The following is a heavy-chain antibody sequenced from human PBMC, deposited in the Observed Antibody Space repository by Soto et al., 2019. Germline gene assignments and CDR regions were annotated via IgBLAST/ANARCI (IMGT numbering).Heavy chain of an antibody. CDR2: INSDGSST. J-gene: IGHJ6*02. Sequence: GGSLRLSCAASGFTFSSYWMHWVRQAPGKGLVWVSRINSDGSSTSYADSVKGRFTISRDNAKNTLYLQMNSLRAEDTAVYYCARDPSSWTEYYYYGMDVWGQGTTVTVSS. D-gene: IGHD6-13*01. CDR3: ARDPSSWTEYYYYGMDV. CDR1: GFTFSSYW. V-gene: IGHV3-74*01.